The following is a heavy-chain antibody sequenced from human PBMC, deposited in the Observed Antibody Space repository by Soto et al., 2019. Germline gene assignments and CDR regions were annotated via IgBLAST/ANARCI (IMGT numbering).Heavy chain of an antibody. V-gene: IGHV3-33*03. Sequence: HPGGSLRLSCATSGFTFSSYGMHWVRQPPGKGLEWVAIIWYDGFIKYYADSVKGRFTISRDNSKDTLYLRMDSLRAEDTAVYYCARGTGYNYGRQHWGQGTLVTVSS. J-gene: IGHJ1*01. D-gene: IGHD5-18*01. CDR2: IWYDGFIK. CDR1: GFTFSSYG. CDR3: ARGTGYNYGRQH.